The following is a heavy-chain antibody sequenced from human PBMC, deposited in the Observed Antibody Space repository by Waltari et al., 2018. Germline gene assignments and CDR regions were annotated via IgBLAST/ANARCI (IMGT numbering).Heavy chain of an antibody. CDR1: VVTVSSNSAA. V-gene: IGHV6-1*01. CDR2: TYYRSKWYN. J-gene: IGHJ4*02. CDR3: ARGGVGSTAGFDY. Sequence: VQLQQSGPGLVKPSQTLSLTCAISVVTVSSNSAAWTWIRQSPSRGLEWLGRTYYRSKWYNEYAVSVKSRINSNPDISKNQFSLQLNSVTPEDTAVYYCARGGVGSTAGFDYWGQETLVTVSS. D-gene: IGHD1-26*01.